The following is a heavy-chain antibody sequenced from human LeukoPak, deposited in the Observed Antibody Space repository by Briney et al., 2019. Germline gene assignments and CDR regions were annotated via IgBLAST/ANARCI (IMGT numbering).Heavy chain of an antibody. D-gene: IGHD2-2*01. V-gene: IGHV1-18*01. J-gene: IGHJ3*02. CDR1: GYTFTSYG. CDR2: ISAYNGNT. CDR3: ARDLGCCSSTSCYSAFDI. Sequence: GASVKVSCKASGYTFTSYGISSVRQAPGQGLEWMGWISAYNGNTNYAQKLQGRVTMTTDTSTSTAYMELRSLRSDDTAVYYCARDLGCCSSTSCYSAFDIWGQGTMVTVSS.